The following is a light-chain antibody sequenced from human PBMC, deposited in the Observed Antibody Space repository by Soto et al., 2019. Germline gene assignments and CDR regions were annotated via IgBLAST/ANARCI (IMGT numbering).Light chain of an antibody. CDR3: ATWDGNLRAVV. J-gene: IGLJ2*01. Sequence: QSVLTQPPSVSAAPGLKVTISCSGSISNIGVNYVSWYQQVPGTAPKLLLYEHNKRPSGIPDRFSGSTSGTSATLGITGLQTGDEGDYYCATWDGNLRAVVFGGGTKLTVL. CDR2: EHN. V-gene: IGLV1-51*01. CDR1: ISNIGVNY.